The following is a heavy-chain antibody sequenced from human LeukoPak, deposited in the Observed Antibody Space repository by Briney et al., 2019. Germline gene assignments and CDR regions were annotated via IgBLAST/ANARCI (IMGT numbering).Heavy chain of an antibody. D-gene: IGHD1-26*01. V-gene: IGHV3-21*04. CDR3: TKETSGSGSHFES. CDR1: GFTFSSYS. J-gene: IGHJ4*02. Sequence: GGSLRLSCAASGFTFSSYSMNWVRQAPGKGLEWVSSISSSSSYIYYADSVKGRFTISRDNAKNSLYLQMNSLRDEDTAVYYCTKETSGSGSHFESWGQGTLVTVSS. CDR2: ISSSSSYI.